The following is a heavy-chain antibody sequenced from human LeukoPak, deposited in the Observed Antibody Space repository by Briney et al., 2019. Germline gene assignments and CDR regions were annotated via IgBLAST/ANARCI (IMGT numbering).Heavy chain of an antibody. V-gene: IGHV4-34*01. CDR3: ARGLYYYDSSGYYPLRYYFDY. J-gene: IGHJ4*02. CDR2: INHSGST. Sequence: SETLSLTCAVYGGSFSGYYWSWIRQPPGKGLEWIGEINHSGSTNYNPSLKSRVTISVDTSKNQFSLKLSPVTAADTAVYYCARGLYYYDSSGYYPLRYYFDYWGQGTLVTVSS. CDR1: GGSFSGYY. D-gene: IGHD3-22*01.